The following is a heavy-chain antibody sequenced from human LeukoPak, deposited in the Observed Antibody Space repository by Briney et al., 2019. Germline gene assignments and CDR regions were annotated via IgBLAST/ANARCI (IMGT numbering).Heavy chain of an antibody. Sequence: EPLSLTCAVSVYSISRGYYWGWTRQPPGKGLEGIGSFYHRESTHYNPSLMSRVTTSADKSKNQFSLKLSSVTAAETALYYSAGARTMIRGVIPLLRGFEYCGQGTLVTVSS. CDR1: VYSISRGYY. D-gene: IGHD3-10*01. V-gene: IGHV4-38-2*01. CDR3: AGARTMIRGVIPLLRGFEY. CDR2: FYHREST. J-gene: IGHJ4*02.